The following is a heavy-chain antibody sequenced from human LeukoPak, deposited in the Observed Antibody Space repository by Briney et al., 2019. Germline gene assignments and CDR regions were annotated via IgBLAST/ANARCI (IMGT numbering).Heavy chain of an antibody. Sequence: PGGSLRLSCAASGFTFSNYGMHWVRQAPGKGLEWVAVITFDGSNKYYADSVQGRFFISRDNSKNTLFLQMNSLRAEDTAVYYCAKVWFPSTWYGGSLDLWGQGTMVTVSS. CDR2: ITFDGSNK. CDR1: GFTFSNYG. J-gene: IGHJ3*01. D-gene: IGHD6-13*01. CDR3: AKVWFPSTWYGGSLDL. V-gene: IGHV3-30*18.